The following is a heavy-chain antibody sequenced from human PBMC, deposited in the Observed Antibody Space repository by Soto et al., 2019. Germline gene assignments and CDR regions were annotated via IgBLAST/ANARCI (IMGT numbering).Heavy chain of an antibody. V-gene: IGHV3-74*03. CDR1: GFTLSAYW. CDR2: LSSDGFGT. Sequence: PGGSLRLSCAASGFTLSAYWMHWVRQAPGRGLEWVSRLSSDGFGTAYADSVKGRFHISRDNARNTLFLQMNGLRAEDTAVYHCARDLGGPDYWGRGTLVTVSS. D-gene: IGHD3-16*01. CDR3: ARDLGGPDY. J-gene: IGHJ4*02.